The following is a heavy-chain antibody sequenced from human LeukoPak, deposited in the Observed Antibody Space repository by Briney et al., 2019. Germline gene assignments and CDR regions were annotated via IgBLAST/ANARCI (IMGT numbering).Heavy chain of an antibody. CDR1: GFTFSSYS. D-gene: IGHD2-2*01. Sequence: GGSLRLSCAASGFTFSSYSMNWVRQAPGKGLEWVSAISGSGGSTYYADSVKGRFTISRDNSKNTLYLQMNSLRAEDTAVYYCAKRSQPNWFDPWGQGTLVTVSS. V-gene: IGHV3-23*01. J-gene: IGHJ5*02. CDR3: AKRSQPNWFDP. CDR2: ISGSGGST.